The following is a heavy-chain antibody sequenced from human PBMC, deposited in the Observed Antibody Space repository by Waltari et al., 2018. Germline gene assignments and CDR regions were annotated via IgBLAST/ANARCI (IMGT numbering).Heavy chain of an antibody. D-gene: IGHD3-16*01. CDR1: GGSFSDYY. V-gene: IGHV4-34*01. CDR3: ARNLPDDDWYFDL. Sequence: QVQLQQWGAGLLKPSETLSLTCAVSGGSFSDYYWNWIRQFPGKGLEWIGDINHFGDTNYNPSLTSRLTISVDTSNNQFSLKLTSMTAADTAVYYCARNLPDDDWYFDLWGRGTLVTVSS. CDR2: INHFGDT. J-gene: IGHJ2*01.